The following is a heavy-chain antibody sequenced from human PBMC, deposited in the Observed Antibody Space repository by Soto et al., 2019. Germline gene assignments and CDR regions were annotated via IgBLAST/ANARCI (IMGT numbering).Heavy chain of an antibody. CDR3: ARVGTGSSTPLDI. CDR2: ISYASDYI. CDR1: GVIFSKYT. V-gene: IGHV3-21*01. Sequence: XGSLCLSCVAAGVIFSKYTLNWVRQAPGKGLEWVSSISYASDYIFYADSVKGRFTISRDNANNSLYLQMNSLRAEDTAVYYCARVGTGSSTPLDIWAQGKMVTVSS. D-gene: IGHD3-9*01. J-gene: IGHJ3*02.